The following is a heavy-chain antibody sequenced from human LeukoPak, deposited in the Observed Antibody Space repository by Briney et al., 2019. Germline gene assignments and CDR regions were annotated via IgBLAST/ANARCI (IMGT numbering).Heavy chain of an antibody. V-gene: IGHV3-15*01. D-gene: IGHD6-19*01. J-gene: IGHJ4*02. Sequence: PGGSLRLSCVVSGFTSSGYWMTWVRQAPGKGLEWVGRIKSKTDGGTTDYAAPVKGRFTISRDDSKNTLYLQVNSLKTEDTAVYYCTTALGVAVEFDYWGQGTLVIVSS. CDR1: GFTSSGYW. CDR2: IKSKTDGGTT. CDR3: TTALGVAVEFDY.